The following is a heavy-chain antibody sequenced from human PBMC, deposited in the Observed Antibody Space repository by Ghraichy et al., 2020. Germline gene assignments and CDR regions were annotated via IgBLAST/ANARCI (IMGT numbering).Heavy chain of an antibody. CDR1: GFTFSSYS. Sequence: LSLTCAASGFTFSSYSMNWVRQAPGKGLEWVSSISSSSSYIYYADSVKGRFTISRDNAKNSLYLQMNSLRAEDTAVYYCARDPDGSGSNFDYWGQGTLVTVAS. CDR3: ARDPDGSGSNFDY. CDR2: ISSSSSYI. V-gene: IGHV3-21*01. J-gene: IGHJ4*02. D-gene: IGHD3-10*01.